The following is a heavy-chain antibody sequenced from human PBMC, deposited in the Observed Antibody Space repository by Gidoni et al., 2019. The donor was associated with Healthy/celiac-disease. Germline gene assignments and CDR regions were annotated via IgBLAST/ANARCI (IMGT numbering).Heavy chain of an antibody. Sequence: QVKLVESGGGVVRPGWTLSLSCAAPGFTLSSYGIHWVRQAPGKGLEWVAVIWYDGSNKYYADSVKGRFTISRDNSKNTLYLQMNSLRAEDTAVYYCARDPGIVVEPPLFDYWGQGTLVTVSS. V-gene: IGHV3-33*01. CDR2: IWYDGSNK. CDR3: ARDPGIVVEPPLFDY. D-gene: IGHD3-22*01. J-gene: IGHJ4*02. CDR1: GFTLSSYG.